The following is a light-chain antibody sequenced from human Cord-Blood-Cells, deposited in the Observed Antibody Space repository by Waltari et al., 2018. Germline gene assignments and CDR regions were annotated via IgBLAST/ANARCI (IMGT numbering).Light chain of an antibody. CDR3: QQSYSTPYT. J-gene: IGKJ2*01. V-gene: IGKV1-39*01. CDR1: QSLSSY. CDR2: AAT. Sequence: DIQMTQSPSSLSASVGVRVTITCRASQSLSSYLNWYQQKPGKAPKLLIYAATSLQSGVPSRFSGSGSGTDFTLTISSLQPEDFATYYCQQSYSTPYTFGQGTKLEIK.